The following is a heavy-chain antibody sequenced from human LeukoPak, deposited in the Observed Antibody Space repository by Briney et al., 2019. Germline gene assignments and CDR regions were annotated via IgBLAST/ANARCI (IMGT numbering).Heavy chain of an antibody. Sequence: PGGSLRLSCAASGFTFSSYSMNWVRQAPGKGLEWVANIKQDGSEKYYVDSVKGRFTISRDNAKNSLYLQMNSLRAEDTAVYYCARGELVATMFDYWGQGTLVTVSS. CDR3: ARGELVATMFDY. D-gene: IGHD5-12*01. CDR2: IKQDGSEK. J-gene: IGHJ4*02. V-gene: IGHV3-7*04. CDR1: GFTFSSYS.